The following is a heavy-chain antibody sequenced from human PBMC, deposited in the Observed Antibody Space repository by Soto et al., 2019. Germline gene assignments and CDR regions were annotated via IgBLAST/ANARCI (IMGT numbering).Heavy chain of an antibody. CDR1: GFIFSSYA. Sequence: GGSLRLSCAVSGFIFSSYAMSWVRQAPGKGLVWVSVISGSGSNTYYADSVKGRFTISRDNSKNTLYLQMNSLEAEDTAIYYCAKSLIGYNRPFDYWGQGTLVTVSS. J-gene: IGHJ4*02. V-gene: IGHV3-23*01. D-gene: IGHD5-18*01. CDR2: ISGSGSNT. CDR3: AKSLIGYNRPFDY.